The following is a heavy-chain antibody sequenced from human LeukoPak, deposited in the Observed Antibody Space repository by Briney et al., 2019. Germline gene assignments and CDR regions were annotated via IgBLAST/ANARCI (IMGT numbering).Heavy chain of an antibody. CDR1: SGSISTSNYY. CDR3: ARERSGSEIFARSFDI. D-gene: IGHD3-3*01. J-gene: IGHJ3*02. Sequence: SETLSLTCTVSSGSISTSNYYWGWIRQPPGKGLEWIGEINHSGSTNYNPSLKSRVTISVDTSKNQFSLKLSSVTAADTAVYYCARERSGSEIFARSFDIWGQGTMVTVSS. V-gene: IGHV4-39*07. CDR2: INHSGST.